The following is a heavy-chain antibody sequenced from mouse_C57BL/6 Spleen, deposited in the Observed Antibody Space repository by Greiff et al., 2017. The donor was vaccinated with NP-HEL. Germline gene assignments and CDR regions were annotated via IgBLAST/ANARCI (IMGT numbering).Heavy chain of an antibody. V-gene: IGHV1-82*01. CDR3: ARAFTTVVATERYFDV. D-gene: IGHD1-1*01. J-gene: IGHJ1*03. Sequence: QVQLKESGPELVKPGASVKISCKASGYAFSSSWMNWVKQRPGKGLEWIGRIYPGDGDTNYNGKFKGKATLTADKSSSTAYMQLSSLTSEDSAVYFCARAFTTVVATERYFDVWGTGTTVTVSS. CDR2: IYPGDGDT. CDR1: GYAFSSSW.